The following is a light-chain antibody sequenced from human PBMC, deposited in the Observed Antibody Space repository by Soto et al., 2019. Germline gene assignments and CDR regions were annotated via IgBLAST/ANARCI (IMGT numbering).Light chain of an antibody. CDR2: DVS. V-gene: IGKV3-11*01. CDR1: QSISKY. CDR3: QQRSNWYT. Sequence: EIVLTQSPATLSLSPGERATLSCRASQSISKYLAWYQQKPGQAPRLLIYDVSNRATGTPARFSGSGSGTDFTLTISSLEPEDFAVYYCQQRSNWYTFGQGTKLEIK. J-gene: IGKJ2*01.